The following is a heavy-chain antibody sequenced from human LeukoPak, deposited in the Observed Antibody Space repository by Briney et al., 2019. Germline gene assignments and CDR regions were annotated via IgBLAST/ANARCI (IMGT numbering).Heavy chain of an antibody. V-gene: IGHV4-34*01. D-gene: IGHD3-22*01. J-gene: IGHJ4*02. CDR3: ARGHYDSSGYYYDY. CDR1: GGSFSGYY. CDR2: INHSGST. Sequence: SETLSLTCAVYGGSFSGYYWSWIRQPPGKRLEWIGEINHSGSTNYNPSLKSRATISVDTSKNQFSLKLSSVTAADTAVYYCARGHYDSSGYYYDYWGQGTLVTVSS.